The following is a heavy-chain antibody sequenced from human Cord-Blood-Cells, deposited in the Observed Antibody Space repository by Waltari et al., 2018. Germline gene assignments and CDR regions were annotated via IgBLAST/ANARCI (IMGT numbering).Heavy chain of an antibody. CDR1: GGSFSGYY. V-gene: IGHV4-34*01. Sequence: QVQLQQWGAGLLKPSETLSLTCAVYGGSFSGYYWSWIRQPPGKGLEWIGEINHSGSTTSTTSLKSRVTISVDTSKNQFSLKLSSVTAADTAVYYCARSGVAAAYTWFDPWGQGTLVTVSS. CDR3: ARSGVAAAYTWFDP. CDR2: INHSGST. J-gene: IGHJ5*02. D-gene: IGHD6-13*01.